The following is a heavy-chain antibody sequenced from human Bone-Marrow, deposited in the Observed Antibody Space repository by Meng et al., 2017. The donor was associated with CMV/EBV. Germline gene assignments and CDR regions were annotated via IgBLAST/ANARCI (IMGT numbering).Heavy chain of an antibody. D-gene: IGHD4-11*01. J-gene: IGHJ4*02. Sequence: SCAASGVTFSSSWMHWVRQAPGKGLVWVSRINSDGTSTSYADSVKGRFTISRDNAKNTLYLQMNSLRAEDTAVYYCARAPPTEGPVYWGQGTLVTVSS. CDR2: INSDGTST. V-gene: IGHV3-74*01. CDR3: ARAPPTEGPVY. CDR1: GVTFSSSW.